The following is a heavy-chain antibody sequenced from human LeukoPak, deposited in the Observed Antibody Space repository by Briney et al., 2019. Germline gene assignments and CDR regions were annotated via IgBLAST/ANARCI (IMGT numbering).Heavy chain of an antibody. D-gene: IGHD5-12*01. J-gene: IGHJ5*02. V-gene: IGHV3-23*01. CDR3: ARGVYSGYDYGWFDH. CDR1: GFTFSSYA. CDR2: IVGSGDST. Sequence: QPGGSLRLSCAASGFTFSSYAMSWVRQAPGKGLEWVSGIVGSGDSTYYAASVKGRFTISRDNAKNTLYLQMNSLRAEDTAVYYCARGVYSGYDYGWFDHWGQGTLVTVSS.